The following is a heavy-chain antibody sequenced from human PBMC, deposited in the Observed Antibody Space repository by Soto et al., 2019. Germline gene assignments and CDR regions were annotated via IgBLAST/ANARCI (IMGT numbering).Heavy chain of an antibody. J-gene: IGHJ4*02. CDR2: ISYDGSNK. V-gene: IGHV3-30-3*01. CDR3: ARDRDSYGPYYFDY. Sequence: GGSLRLSCAASGFTFSGYAMHWVRQAPGKGLEWVAVISYDGSNKYYADSVKGRSTISRDNSKNTLYLQMNSLRAEDTAVYYCARDRDSYGPYYFDYWGQEALVTV. D-gene: IGHD5-18*01. CDR1: GFTFSGYA.